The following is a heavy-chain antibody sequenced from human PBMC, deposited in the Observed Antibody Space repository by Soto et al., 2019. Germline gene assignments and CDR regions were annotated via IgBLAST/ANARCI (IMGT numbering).Heavy chain of an antibody. D-gene: IGHD2-21*02. CDR2: ISGGGGST. CDR1: GFTFGNYG. V-gene: IGHV3-23*01. CDR3: AKGFIVVVTVLRPDDAGDV. Sequence: DVQLLGSGGGLVQPGGSLRLSCAASGFTFGNYGINWVRQAPGKGLEWVSGISGGGGSTYYADSVKGRFTVSRDPSKNSVFLEMNTLRAEDTAVYYCAKGFIVVVTVLRPDDAGDVWGQGTLVTVSS. J-gene: IGHJ3*01.